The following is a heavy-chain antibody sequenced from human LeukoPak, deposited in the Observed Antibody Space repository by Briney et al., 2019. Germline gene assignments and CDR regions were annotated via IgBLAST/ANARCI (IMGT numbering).Heavy chain of an antibody. CDR1: GFAFSSYA. V-gene: IGHV3-23*01. CDR2: ISGSGADK. CDR3: AKGKTGAGTGGHNFDY. Sequence: GGSLRLSCAASGFAFSSYAMTWVRQAPGKGLEWVSAISGSGADKHYADSAKGRFNISRDNSKNTVYLQMNSLGVEDTAIYYCAKGKTGAGTGGHNFDYWGQGTLVTISS. D-gene: IGHD6-19*01. J-gene: IGHJ4*02.